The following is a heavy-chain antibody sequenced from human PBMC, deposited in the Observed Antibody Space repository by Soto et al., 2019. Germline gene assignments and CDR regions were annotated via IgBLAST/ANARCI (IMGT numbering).Heavy chain of an antibody. V-gene: IGHV4-59*08. CDR3: VRQGFGRLHGLVDV. CDR1: DDSSSSYK. CDR2: IDSNGGT. J-gene: IGHJ6*02. D-gene: IGHD3-10*01. Sequence: QVQLQESGPGLVKPSETLSLTCTVSDDSSSSYKWSWIRQPPGRRLEWIGYIDSNGGTSYNPSLQSRVTISIDPSTKRFSLKLSSVTAADTAVYYCVRQGFGRLHGLVDVWGQGTTVTVSS.